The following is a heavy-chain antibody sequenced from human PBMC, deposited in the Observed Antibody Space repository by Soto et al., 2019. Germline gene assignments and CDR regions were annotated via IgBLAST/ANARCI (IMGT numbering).Heavy chain of an antibody. V-gene: IGHV3-23*01. Sequence: GGSLRLSCGASGFTFDTYAMSWVRQAPGKGLECVSTISGSGVSTYYADSVKGRFTISRDNSKNMLFLQMNSLRAEDTAVYYCAKGGRRGIAGYFDYWGQGTLVTVSS. CDR3: AKGGRRGIAGYFDY. D-gene: IGHD6-13*01. CDR1: GFTFDTYA. J-gene: IGHJ4*02. CDR2: ISGSGVST.